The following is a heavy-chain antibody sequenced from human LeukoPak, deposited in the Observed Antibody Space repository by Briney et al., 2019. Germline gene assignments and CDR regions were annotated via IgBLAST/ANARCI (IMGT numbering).Heavy chain of an antibody. CDR2: FDPEDGET. V-gene: IGHV1-24*01. J-gene: IGHJ6*02. Sequence: GASVKVSFTASGYTFTSYYMHWVRQAPGKGLEWMGGFDPEDGETIYAQKFQGRVTMTEDTSTDTAYMELSSLRSEDTAVYYCAPGIAAAGNYYYYGMDVWGQGTTVTVSS. CDR3: APGIAAAGNYYYYGMDV. CDR1: GYTFTSYY. D-gene: IGHD6-13*01.